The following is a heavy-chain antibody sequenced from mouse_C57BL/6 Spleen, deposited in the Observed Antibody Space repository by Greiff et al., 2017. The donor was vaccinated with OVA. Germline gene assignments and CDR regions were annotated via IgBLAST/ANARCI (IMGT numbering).Heavy chain of an antibody. CDR3: ARTGTAQAYFDY. D-gene: IGHD3-2*02. Sequence: QVQLQPPGAELVMPGASVKLSCKASGYTFTSYWMHWVKQRPGQGLEWIGEIDPSDSYTNYNQKIKGKSTLTVDKSSSTAYMQLSSLTSEDSAVYYCARTGTAQAYFDYWGQGTTLTVSS. J-gene: IGHJ2*01. CDR1: GYTFTSYW. CDR2: IDPSDSYT. V-gene: IGHV1-69*01.